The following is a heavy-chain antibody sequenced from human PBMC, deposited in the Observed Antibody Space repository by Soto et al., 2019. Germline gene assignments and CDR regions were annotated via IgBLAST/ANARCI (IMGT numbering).Heavy chain of an antibody. CDR3: ARDHTKAWCGGDCPGEVAFDY. J-gene: IGHJ4*02. Sequence: SETLSLTCTVSGYSISSGYYWGWIRQPPGKGLEWIGRIYHSGSTYYNPSLKSRVTISVDTSKNQFSLKLSSVTAADTAVYYCARDHTKAWCGGDCPGEVAFDYWGQGTLVTVSS. CDR2: IYHSGST. CDR1: GYSISSGYY. D-gene: IGHD2-21*02. V-gene: IGHV4-38-2*02.